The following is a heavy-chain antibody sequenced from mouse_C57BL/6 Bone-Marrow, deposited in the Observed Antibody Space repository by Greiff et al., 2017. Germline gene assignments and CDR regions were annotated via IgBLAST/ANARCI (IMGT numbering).Heavy chain of an antibody. J-gene: IGHJ3*01. D-gene: IGHD2-3*01. CDR1: GYTFTSYW. V-gene: IGHV1-69*01. Sequence: QVQLQQPGAELVMPGASVKLSCKASGYTFTSYWMHWVKQRPGQGLEWIGEIDPSDSYTNYNQKFKGKSTLTVDKSSSTAFMQLSSLTSEDSAVYYCARGGWLLRNWFADWGQGTLVTVSA. CDR3: ARGGWLLRNWFAD. CDR2: IDPSDSYT.